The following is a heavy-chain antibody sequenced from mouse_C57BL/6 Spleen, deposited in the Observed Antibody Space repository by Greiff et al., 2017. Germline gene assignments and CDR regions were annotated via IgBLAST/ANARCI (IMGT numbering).Heavy chain of an antibody. CDR1: GYTFTDYY. J-gene: IGHJ4*01. CDR3: ARFGGYDGAMDY. V-gene: IGHV1-19*01. CDR2: INPYNGGT. D-gene: IGHD2-2*01. Sequence: EVQLQQSGPVLVKPGASVKMSCKASGYTFTDYYMNWVKQSHGKSLEWIGVINPYNGGTSYNQKFKGKATLTVDKSSSTAYMELNSLTSEDSAVYYCARFGGYDGAMDYWGQGTSVTVSS.